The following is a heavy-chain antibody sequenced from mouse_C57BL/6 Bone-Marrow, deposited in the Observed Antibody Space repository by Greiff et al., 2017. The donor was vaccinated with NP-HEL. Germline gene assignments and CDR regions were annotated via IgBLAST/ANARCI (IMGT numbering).Heavy chain of an antibody. CDR1: GYTFTSYW. D-gene: IGHD2-4*01. CDR3: TRDDYLRAWFAY. Sequence: VHVKQSGTVLARPGASVKMSCKTSGYTFTSYWMHWVKQRPGQGLEWIGAIYPGNSDTSYNQKFKGKAKLTAVTSARTAYMELSSLTNEDSAFYYCTRDDYLRAWFAYWGQGTLVTVSA. V-gene: IGHV1-5*01. J-gene: IGHJ3*01. CDR2: IYPGNSDT.